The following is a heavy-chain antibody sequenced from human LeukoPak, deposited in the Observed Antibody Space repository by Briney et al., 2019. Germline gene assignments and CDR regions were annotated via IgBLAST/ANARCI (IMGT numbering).Heavy chain of an antibody. J-gene: IGHJ4*02. CDR1: EL. CDR3: ARDGSVTTGNFVS. V-gene: IGHV3-53*01. Sequence: PGGSLRLSCAASELGPPGSREGAGVSRSTYYADSVKGRFTISRDNSKNTLYLQLNSLRTEDAAVYYCARDGSVTTGNFVSWGQGTLVTVSS. D-gene: IGHD4-11*01. CDR2: ST.